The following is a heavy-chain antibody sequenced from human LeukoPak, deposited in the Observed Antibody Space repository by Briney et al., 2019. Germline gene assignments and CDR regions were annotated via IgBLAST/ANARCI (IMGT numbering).Heavy chain of an antibody. CDR1: GFTFSSYS. J-gene: IGHJ4*02. D-gene: IGHD6-13*01. CDR3: ARGKQQLVGY. V-gene: IGHV3-48*01. Sequence: GGSLRLSCAASGFTFSSYSMNWVRQAPGKGPEWVSYISSSSSTIYYADSVKGRFTISRDNAKNSLYLQMNSLRAEDTAVYYCARGKQQLVGYWGQGTLVTVSS. CDR2: ISSSSSTI.